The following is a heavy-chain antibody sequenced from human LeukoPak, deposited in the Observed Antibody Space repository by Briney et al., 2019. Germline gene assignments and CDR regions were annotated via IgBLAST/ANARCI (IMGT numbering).Heavy chain of an antibody. CDR1: GYTLTELS. J-gene: IGHJ1*01. CDR2: FDPEDGET. Sequence: ASVTVSFKVSGYTLTELSMHWVRQAPGKGLEWMGGFDPEDGETIYAQKFQGRVTMTEDTSTDTAYMELSSLRSEDTAVYYCATHDSSGYYGHFQHWGQGTLVTVSS. V-gene: IGHV1-24*01. D-gene: IGHD3-22*01. CDR3: ATHDSSGYYGHFQH.